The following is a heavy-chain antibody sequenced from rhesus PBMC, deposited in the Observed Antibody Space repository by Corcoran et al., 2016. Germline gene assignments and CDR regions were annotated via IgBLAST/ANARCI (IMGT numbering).Heavy chain of an antibody. J-gene: IGHJ4*01. CDR1: GGSISTRH. V-gene: IGHV4-169*02. CDR3: AGDGYSGSWSYY. CDR2: INGRGSNT. Sequence: QVQLQESGPGLVKPSETLSVTCAVSGGSISTRHWTWVRQAPGKGLEWIGYINGRGSNTKDNPSLNSRVTLSVDTSKNQISLKLSSVTAADTAVYFCAGDGYSGSWSYYWGQGVLVTVSS. D-gene: IGHD6-25*01.